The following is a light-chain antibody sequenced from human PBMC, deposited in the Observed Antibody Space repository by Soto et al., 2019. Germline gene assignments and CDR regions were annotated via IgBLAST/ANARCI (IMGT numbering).Light chain of an antibody. CDR3: QPFNSYSEA. CDR2: KAT. Sequence: IQMTQSPSSLSASVVDRVTITCPASQSISRHLNLYQQKPGKAPKLLLYKATTLKSGVPSRFSGSGSGTEFTLPISRPQPDHFATYYCQPFNSYSEAFGQGAKVDI. CDR1: QSISRH. V-gene: IGKV1-5*03. J-gene: IGKJ1*01.